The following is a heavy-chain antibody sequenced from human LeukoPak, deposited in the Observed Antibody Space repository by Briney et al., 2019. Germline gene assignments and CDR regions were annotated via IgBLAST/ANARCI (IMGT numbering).Heavy chain of an antibody. D-gene: IGHD5-18*01. Sequence: GASVKVSCKASGYTFTSYGISWVRQAPGQGLEWMGGIIPIFGTANYAQKFQGRVTITADKSTSTAYMELSSLRSEDTAVYYCARAGPQLWLPYYYYYMDVWGKGTTVTVSS. V-gene: IGHV1-69*06. CDR3: ARAGPQLWLPYYYYYMDV. J-gene: IGHJ6*03. CDR1: GYTFTSYG. CDR2: IIPIFGTA.